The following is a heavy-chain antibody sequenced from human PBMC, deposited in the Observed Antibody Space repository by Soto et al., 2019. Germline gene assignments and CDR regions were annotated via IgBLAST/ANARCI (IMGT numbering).Heavy chain of an antibody. Sequence: SETLSLTCTVSGGSISSGGYYWSWIRQHPGKGLEWIGYIYYSGSTYYNPSLKSRVTISVDTSKNQFSLKLSSVTAADTAVYYCARGGYYYDSSGYYSAGVVAFDIWGQGTMVTVSS. J-gene: IGHJ3*02. CDR1: GGSISSGGYY. CDR2: IYYSGST. CDR3: ARGGYYYDSSGYYSAGVVAFDI. V-gene: IGHV4-31*03. D-gene: IGHD3-22*01.